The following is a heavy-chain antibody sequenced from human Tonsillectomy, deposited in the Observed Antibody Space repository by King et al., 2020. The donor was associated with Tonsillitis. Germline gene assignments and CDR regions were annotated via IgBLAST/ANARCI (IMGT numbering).Heavy chain of an antibody. CDR2: IRSKGYGGTT. Sequence: VQLVESGGGLVSPGRSLRLSCTASGFTFGDYAMSWFRQAPGKGLEWVGFIRSKGYGGTTEYAASVKGRFTISRDDSKSIADLQMNSLKNEDTAVYYCAGDDIASGGWGYFVYWGQGTLVTVSS. CDR1: GFTFGDYA. J-gene: IGHJ4*02. V-gene: IGHV3-49*05. D-gene: IGHD6-13*01. CDR3: AGDDIASGGWGYFVY.